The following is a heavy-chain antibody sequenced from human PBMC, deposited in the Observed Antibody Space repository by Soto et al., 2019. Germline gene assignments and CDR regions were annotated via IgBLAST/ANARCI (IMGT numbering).Heavy chain of an antibody. J-gene: IGHJ3*02. V-gene: IGHV1-8*01. CDR2: MNPNSGNT. D-gene: IGHD3-22*01. CDR3: ARGRAYSVGYYHDAFDI. Sequence: QVQLVQSGAEVKKPGASVKVSCKASGYTFISYDINWVRQATGQGLEWMGWMNPNSGNTGFAQKFQGRVTMTRNTSVTTAYLELSSLKSEDTAVYYCARGRAYSVGYYHDAFDIWGQGTRVTVSA. CDR1: GYTFISYD.